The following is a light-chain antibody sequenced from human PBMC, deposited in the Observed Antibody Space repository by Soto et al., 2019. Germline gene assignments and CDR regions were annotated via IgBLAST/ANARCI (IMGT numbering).Light chain of an antibody. J-gene: IGLJ1*01. Sequence: QSVLTQPASVSGSPEQSITISCTGTSSDVGSYNYVSWYQQHPGKAPKVMIYDVSNRPSGVSYRFSGSKSGNTASLTVSGLQAEDDADYYCSSYTTSSTYVFGTGTKVTVL. V-gene: IGLV2-14*01. CDR2: DVS. CDR3: SSYTTSSTYV. CDR1: SSDVGSYNY.